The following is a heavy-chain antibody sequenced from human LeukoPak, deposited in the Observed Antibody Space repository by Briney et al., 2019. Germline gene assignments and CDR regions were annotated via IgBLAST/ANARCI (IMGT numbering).Heavy chain of an antibody. Sequence: GGSLRPSCAASGFTFSSYSMNWVRQAPGKGLDWVPSISSNSNYIYYADSVKGRFTISRDNSKNTLYLQMNSLRAEDTAVYYCARDPGYCDNTSCYAANFDYWGQGTLVTVSS. J-gene: IGHJ4*02. CDR2: ISSNSNYI. D-gene: IGHD2-2*01. V-gene: IGHV3-21*01. CDR1: GFTFSSYS. CDR3: ARDPGYCDNTSCYAANFDY.